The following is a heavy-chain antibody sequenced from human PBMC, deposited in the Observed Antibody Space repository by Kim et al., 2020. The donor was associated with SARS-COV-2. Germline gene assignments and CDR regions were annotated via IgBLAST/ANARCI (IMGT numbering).Heavy chain of an antibody. J-gene: IGHJ4*02. CDR3: TRPSYSSSLYDY. D-gene: IGHD6-6*01. V-gene: IGHV4-39*01. CDR2: T. Sequence: TYYNPSLESRVTISVDTSKNQFSLELRSVTATDTAVYYCTRPSYSSSLYDYWGQGTLVTVSS.